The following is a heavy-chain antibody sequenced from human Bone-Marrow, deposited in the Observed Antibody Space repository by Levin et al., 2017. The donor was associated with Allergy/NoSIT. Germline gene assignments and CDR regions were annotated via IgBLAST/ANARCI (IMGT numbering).Heavy chain of an antibody. CDR1: GGSMNDYY. V-gene: IGHV4-59*01. Sequence: PSETLSLTCSVSGGSMNDYYWSWIRQPPGKGLEWIGYIYHSGNTNYNPSLKSRVTISADKSKNQFSLKVTSVTAADTAVYYCAREEGIATGDFDYWGQGTLVSVSS. J-gene: IGHJ4*02. CDR3: AREEGIATGDFDY. CDR2: IYHSGNT. D-gene: IGHD6-13*01.